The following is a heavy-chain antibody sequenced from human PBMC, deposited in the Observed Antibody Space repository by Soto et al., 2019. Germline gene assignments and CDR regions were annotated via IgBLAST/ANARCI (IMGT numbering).Heavy chain of an antibody. J-gene: IGHJ5*01. CDR3: GKGGTVLNSGWRGP. CDR2: SSSNGIST. CDR1: GFISSSYA. Sequence: GGSLRLSCSASGFISSSYAMHWVRQAPGKGLEYVSGSSSNGISTYYADSVKGRFIFSRDNSKNTLYLQMNSLRRDDTAVYHCGKGGTVLNSGWRGPWGLGTRVTVSS. V-gene: IGHV3-64D*06. D-gene: IGHD6-25*01.